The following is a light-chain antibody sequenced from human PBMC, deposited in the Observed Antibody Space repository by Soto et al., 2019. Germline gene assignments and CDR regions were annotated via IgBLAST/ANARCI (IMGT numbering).Light chain of an antibody. CDR2: EVS. J-gene: IGLJ2*01. CDR3: SSYTRSSTVV. CDR1: SSDIGGFNY. Sequence: QSVLTQPASVSGSPGQSITISCTGSSSDIGGFNYVSWYQQHPGKAPKLMIYEVSKRPSGDSNRFSGSKSGNTASLTISGLQAEDEADYYCSSYTRSSTVVFGGGTKLTVL. V-gene: IGLV2-14*01.